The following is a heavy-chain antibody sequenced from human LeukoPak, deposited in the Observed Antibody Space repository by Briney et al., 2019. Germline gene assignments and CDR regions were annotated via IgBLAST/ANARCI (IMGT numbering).Heavy chain of an antibody. V-gene: IGHV3-23*03. J-gene: IGHJ6*02. D-gene: IGHD3-9*01. CDR1: GFTFSSYA. CDR2: IYSGSNT. Sequence: GGSLRLSCAASGFTFSSYAMSWVRQAPGKGLEWVSVIYSGSNTYYADSVKGRFTISRDNAKNSLYLQMNSLRAEDTAVYYCALVAPYYYYGMDVWGQGTTVTVSS. CDR3: ALVAPYYYYGMDV.